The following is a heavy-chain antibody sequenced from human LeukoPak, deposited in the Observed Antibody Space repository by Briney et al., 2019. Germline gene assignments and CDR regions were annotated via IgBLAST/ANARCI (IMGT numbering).Heavy chain of an antibody. J-gene: IGHJ4*02. D-gene: IGHD2-2*01. CDR2: IYHSGST. V-gene: IGHV4-30-2*01. CDR3: ARANIVVVPGYFDY. Sequence: SETLSLTCAVSGGSISSGDDSWSWIRQPPGKGLEWIGYIYHSGSTYYNPSLKSRVTISVDRSKNQFSLKLSSVTAADTAVYYCARANIVVVPGYFDYWGQGTLVTVSS. CDR1: GGSISSGDDS.